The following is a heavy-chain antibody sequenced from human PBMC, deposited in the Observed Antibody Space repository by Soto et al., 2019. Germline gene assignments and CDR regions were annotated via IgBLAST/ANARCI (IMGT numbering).Heavy chain of an antibody. Sequence: KTSETLSLTCAVSGYSISSGYYWGWIRQPPGKGLEWIGSTYHSGSTYYNPSLKSRVTISVDTSKNQFSLKLSSVTAADTAVYYCASRELAAAGPYYYYGMDVWGQGTTVTVSS. V-gene: IGHV4-38-2*01. J-gene: IGHJ6*02. CDR1: GYSISSGYY. CDR3: ASRELAAAGPYYYYGMDV. CDR2: TYHSGST. D-gene: IGHD6-13*01.